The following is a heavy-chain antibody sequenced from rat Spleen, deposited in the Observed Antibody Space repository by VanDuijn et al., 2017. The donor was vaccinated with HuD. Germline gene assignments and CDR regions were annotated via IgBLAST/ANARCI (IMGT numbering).Heavy chain of an antibody. J-gene: IGHJ3*01. V-gene: IGHV5S23*01. CDR1: GFTFSDFD. CDR2: ISTGGDDT. CDR3: ARLGITLGAGHWFAY. D-gene: IGHD1-2*01. Sequence: EVQLVESGGGLVQPGRSLKLSCAASGFTFSDFDMAWVRQAPTKGLEWVASISTGGDDTYYRDSVKGRFTISRDDEESTLYLQMNSLRSEDTATYYCARLGITLGAGHWFAYWGQGTLVTVSS.